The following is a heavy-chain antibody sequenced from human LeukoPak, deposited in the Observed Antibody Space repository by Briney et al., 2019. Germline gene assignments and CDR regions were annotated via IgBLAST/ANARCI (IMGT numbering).Heavy chain of an antibody. CDR2: IRSKAYGGTT. D-gene: IGHD3-10*01. Sequence: GGSLRLSCTASGFTFGDYAMSWFRQAPGKGLEWVGFIRSKAYGGTTEHAASVKGRFTISRDDSKSIAYLQMNSLKTEDTAVYYCTRDGGYRGVIAYWGQGTLVTVSS. CDR3: TRDGGYRGVIAY. V-gene: IGHV3-49*03. CDR1: GFTFGDYA. J-gene: IGHJ4*02.